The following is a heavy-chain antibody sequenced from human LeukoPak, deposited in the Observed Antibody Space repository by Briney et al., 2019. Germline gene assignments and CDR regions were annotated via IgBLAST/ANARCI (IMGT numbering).Heavy chain of an antibody. CDR1: GYSFTGYY. CDR2: INPNSGGT. J-gene: IGHJ5*02. Sequence: ASVKVPCKASGYSFTGYYMHWVRQAPGQGLEWMGWINPNSGGTNYAQKFQGRITMTRDMSTSTDYMELRSLGFEDTAVYYCAKDNSVGDIAWWFDPWGQGTLVTVSS. CDR3: AKDNSVGDIAWWFDP. D-gene: IGHD1-26*01. V-gene: IGHV1-2*02.